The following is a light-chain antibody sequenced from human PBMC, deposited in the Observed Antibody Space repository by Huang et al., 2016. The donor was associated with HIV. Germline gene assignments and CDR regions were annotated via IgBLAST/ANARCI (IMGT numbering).Light chain of an antibody. CDR1: QSVANY. J-gene: IGKJ2*01. CDR2: AAS. V-gene: IGKV1-39*01. Sequence: DIQMTQSPSSLSASVGDRVSITCRASQSVANYLNWYQQKPGKAPNLLIFAASNLQSGVPSRFSGSGSGTDFTLTSNSLQPEDFATYYCQQTYNNPRTFGQGTKLEIK. CDR3: QQTYNNPRT.